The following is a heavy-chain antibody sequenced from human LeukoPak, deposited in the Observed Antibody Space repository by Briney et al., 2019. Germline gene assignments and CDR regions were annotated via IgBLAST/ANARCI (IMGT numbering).Heavy chain of an antibody. D-gene: IGHD3-22*01. J-gene: IGHJ4*02. CDR2: ISGSGGST. CDR1: GFTFSSYA. Sequence: GGSLRLSCAASGFTFSSYAMSWVRQAPGKGLEWVSAISGSGGSTYYADSVKGRFTTSRDNSKNTLYLQMNSLRAEDTAVYYCAKNSMIVVVSAASDYWGQGTLVTVSS. CDR3: AKNSMIVVVSAASDY. V-gene: IGHV3-23*01.